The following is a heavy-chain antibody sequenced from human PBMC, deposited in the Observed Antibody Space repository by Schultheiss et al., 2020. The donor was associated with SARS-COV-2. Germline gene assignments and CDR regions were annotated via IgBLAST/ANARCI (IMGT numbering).Heavy chain of an antibody. D-gene: IGHD3-3*02. Sequence: SGPTLVKPTETLTLTCTVSGFSLSTSGMCVSWIRQPPGKALEWLALIYWNDDKRYSPSLKSRLTITKDTSKNQVVLTMTNMDPVDTATYYCAHRLSGSLAFDIWGQGTMVTVSS. CDR2: IYWNDDK. V-gene: IGHV2-5*01. J-gene: IGHJ3*02. CDR3: AHRLSGSLAFDI. CDR1: GFSLSTSGMC.